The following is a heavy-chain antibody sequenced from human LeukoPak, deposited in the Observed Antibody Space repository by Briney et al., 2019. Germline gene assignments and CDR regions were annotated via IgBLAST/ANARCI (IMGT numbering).Heavy chain of an antibody. D-gene: IGHD6-13*01. CDR2: INHSGST. CDR1: GGSFSGYY. Sequence: PSETLSLTCAVYGGSFSGYYWSWIRQPPGKGLEWIGEINHSGSTNYNPSLKSRVTMSVDTSKNQFSLKLSSVTAADTDVYFCARETTGDGTARPFDYWGQGTLVTVSS. J-gene: IGHJ4*02. V-gene: IGHV4-34*01. CDR3: ARETTGDGTARPFDY.